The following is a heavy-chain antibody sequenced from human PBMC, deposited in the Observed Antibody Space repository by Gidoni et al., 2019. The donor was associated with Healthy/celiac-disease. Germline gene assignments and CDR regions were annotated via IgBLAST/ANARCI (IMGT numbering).Heavy chain of an antibody. CDR2: IIPILGIA. V-gene: IGHV1-69*02. CDR3: ASPQVNSSSSAHYGMDV. D-gene: IGHD6-6*01. J-gene: IGHJ6*02. Sequence: QVQLVQSGAEVKKPGSSVKVSCKASGGTFSSYTIRWVRQAPGQALEWMVRIIPILGIANYAQKFQGRVTITADTSTSTAYMELSSLRSEDTAVYSCASPQVNSSSSAHYGMDVWGQGTTVTVSS. CDR1: GGTFSSYT.